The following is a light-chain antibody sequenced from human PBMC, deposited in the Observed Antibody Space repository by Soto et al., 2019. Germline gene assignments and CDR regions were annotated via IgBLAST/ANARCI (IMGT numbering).Light chain of an antibody. CDR2: DAS. Sequence: DIQMTQSPSTLSASVGDRVTITCRASQSISSWLAWYQQKPGKAPKLLIYDASSLESGVPSRFSGSGSGPEFTLTISSLQPDDFATYSCQQYNSYSPVTFGGGTKVEIK. CDR3: QQYNSYSPVT. V-gene: IGKV1-5*01. J-gene: IGKJ4*01. CDR1: QSISSW.